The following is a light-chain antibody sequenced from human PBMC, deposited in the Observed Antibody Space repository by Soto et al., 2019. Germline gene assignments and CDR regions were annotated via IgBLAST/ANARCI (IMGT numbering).Light chain of an antibody. CDR1: SSDIGAYNS. Sequence: QSALTQPASVSASPGQSITISCTGTSSDIGAYNSVSWYQQHPGKAPQLMIYDVSYRPSGISSRVSGSKSGNTASLTISGLQADDDADYYCASYTSARIRVFGGGTQLTVL. J-gene: IGLJ7*01. CDR2: DVS. V-gene: IGLV2-14*01. CDR3: ASYTSARIRV.